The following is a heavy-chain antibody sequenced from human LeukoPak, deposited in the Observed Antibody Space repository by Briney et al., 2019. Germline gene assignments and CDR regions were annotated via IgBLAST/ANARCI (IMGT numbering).Heavy chain of an antibody. CDR2: IDPSDSYT. V-gene: IGHV5-10-1*01. Sequence: GESLKIFCKASGYSFTSYWISWVRQMPGEGLEWMGRIDPSDSYTNYSTSFQGHVTISADKSINTAYLQWSSLKASDTAMYYCARQIAVDSVRGEFDYWGQGTLVTVSS. CDR1: GYSFTSYW. CDR3: ARQIAVDSVRGEFDY. J-gene: IGHJ4*02. D-gene: IGHD3-10*01.